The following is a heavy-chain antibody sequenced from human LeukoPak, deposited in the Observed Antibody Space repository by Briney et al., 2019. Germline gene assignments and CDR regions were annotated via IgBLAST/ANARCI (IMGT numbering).Heavy chain of an antibody. D-gene: IGHD6-13*01. CDR2: ISGSGGST. CDR3: ARYIAAAGHFDY. Sequence: GGSLRLSCAASGFTFSSYAMSWVRQAPGKGLEWVSAISGSGGSTYYADSVKGRFTISRDNSKNTLYLQMNSLRAEDTAVYYCARYIAAAGHFDYWGQGTLVTVSS. CDR1: GFTFSSYA. V-gene: IGHV3-23*01. J-gene: IGHJ4*02.